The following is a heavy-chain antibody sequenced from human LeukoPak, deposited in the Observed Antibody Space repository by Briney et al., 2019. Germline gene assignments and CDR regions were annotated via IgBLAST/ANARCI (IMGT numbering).Heavy chain of an antibody. J-gene: IGHJ4*02. Sequence: PSETLSLTCAVYGGSFSGYYWSWIRQPPGKGLEWVGEINHIGSTNYNPSLKSRATISVDTPKNQFSLKLSSVTAADTAVYYCARAPPTRRVIKYFDYWGQGTLVTVSS. D-gene: IGHD3-22*01. CDR2: INHIGST. CDR1: GGSFSGYY. CDR3: ARAPPTRRVIKYFDY. V-gene: IGHV4-34*01.